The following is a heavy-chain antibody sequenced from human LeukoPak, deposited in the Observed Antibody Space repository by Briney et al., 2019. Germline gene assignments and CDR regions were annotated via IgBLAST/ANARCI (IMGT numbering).Heavy chain of an antibody. V-gene: IGHV3-53*01. Sequence: SGGSLRLSCAASGFSVSRNYMSWVRQAPGKGLEWVSVIHSGGTTYYADSVKGRFTISRDNSKNTLHLQMNSLRAEDTAVYYCARGLQHSTGWFYFDFWGQGTLVTVSS. D-gene: IGHD6-19*01. CDR3: ARGLQHSTGWFYFDF. CDR1: GFSVSRNY. J-gene: IGHJ4*02. CDR2: IHSGGTT.